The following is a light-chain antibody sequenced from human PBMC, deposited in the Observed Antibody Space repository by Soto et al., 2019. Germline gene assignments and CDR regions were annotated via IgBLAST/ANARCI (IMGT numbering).Light chain of an antibody. CDR2: GAS. Sequence: EIGMTQSPATLSVSPGERATLSCRASQSININLAWYQQKPGQAPRLLIYGASTRATGLPARFSGSGSGTEFTLTISSLQSEDFAVYYCQQYSIWRTFGQGTKVDIK. CDR3: QQYSIWRT. J-gene: IGKJ1*01. V-gene: IGKV3-15*01. CDR1: QSININ.